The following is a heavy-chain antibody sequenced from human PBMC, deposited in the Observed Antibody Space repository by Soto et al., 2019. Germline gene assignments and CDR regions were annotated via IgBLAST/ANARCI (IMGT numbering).Heavy chain of an antibody. J-gene: IGHJ6*02. V-gene: IGHV1-24*01. D-gene: IGHD3-3*01. CDR2: FDPEDGET. CDR1: GSTLTELS. CDR3: LGVLRFLEWPNYGMDV. Sequence: ASVKVSCTVSGSTLTELSMHWVRQAPGKGLEWMGGFDPEDGETSYAQKFQGRVTMTRNTSISTAYMELSSLRSEDTAVYYCLGVLRFLEWPNYGMDVWGQGTTVTVSS.